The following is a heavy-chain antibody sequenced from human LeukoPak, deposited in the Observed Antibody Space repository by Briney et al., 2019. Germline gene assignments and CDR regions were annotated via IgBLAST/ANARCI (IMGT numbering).Heavy chain of an antibody. V-gene: IGHV3-21*01. J-gene: IGHJ6*02. Sequence: NSGGSLRLSCAASGFTFSSYSMNWVRQAPGKGLECVSSISSSSSYIYYADSVKGRFTISRDNAKNSLYLQMNSLRAEDTAVYYCARDLWNPAAAGLGYYYYYYYGMDVWGQGTTVTVSS. CDR1: GFTFSSYS. D-gene: IGHD6-13*01. CDR3: ARDLWNPAAAGLGYYYYYYYGMDV. CDR2: ISSSSSYI.